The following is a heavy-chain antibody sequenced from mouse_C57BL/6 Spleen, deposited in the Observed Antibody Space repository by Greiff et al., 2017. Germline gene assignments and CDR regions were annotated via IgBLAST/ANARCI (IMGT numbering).Heavy chain of an antibody. CDR1: GYTFTSYG. Sequence: QVQLQQSGAELARPGASVKLSCKASGYTFTSYGISWVKQRTGQGLEWIGEIYPSSGSTNYNEKFKSKATLTADKSSSTAYMELRSLTSEDSAVYFCARGGGSSTEYFDVWGTGTTVTVSS. CDR2: IYPSSGST. D-gene: IGHD1-1*01. J-gene: IGHJ1*03. V-gene: IGHV1-81*01. CDR3: ARGGGSSTEYFDV.